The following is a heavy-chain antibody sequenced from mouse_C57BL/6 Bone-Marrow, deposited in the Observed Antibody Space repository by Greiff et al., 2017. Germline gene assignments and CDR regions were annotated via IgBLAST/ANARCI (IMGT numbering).Heavy chain of an antibody. D-gene: IGHD2-1*01. CDR3: ARDLFYYGFAY. Sequence: EVKLVESGGGLVKPGGSLKLSCAASGFTFSSYAMSWVRQTPGKRLEWVATISDGGSYTYYPDTVQGRFTISRDTAKNNLYLQMSHLKDEDTAMYDCARDLFYYGFAYWGQGTLVTVSA. V-gene: IGHV5-4*01. J-gene: IGHJ3*01. CDR1: GFTFSSYA. CDR2: ISDGGSYT.